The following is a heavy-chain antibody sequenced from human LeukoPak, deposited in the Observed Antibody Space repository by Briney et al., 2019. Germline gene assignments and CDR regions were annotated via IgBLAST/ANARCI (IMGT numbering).Heavy chain of an antibody. CDR2: IIPIFGTA. CDR3: ARGYYDSSGYHYRGYFDY. CDR1: GYTFTSYG. J-gene: IGHJ4*02. V-gene: IGHV1-69*13. Sequence: SVKVSCKASGYTFTSYGISWVRQAPGQGLEWMGGIIPIFGTANYAQKFQGRVTITADESTSTAYMELSSLRSEDTAVYYCARGYYDSSGYHYRGYFDYWGQGTLVTVSS. D-gene: IGHD3-22*01.